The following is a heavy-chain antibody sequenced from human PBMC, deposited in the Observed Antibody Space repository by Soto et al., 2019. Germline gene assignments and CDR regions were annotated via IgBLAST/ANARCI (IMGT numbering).Heavy chain of an antibody. V-gene: IGHV1-69*02. Sequence: QVQLVQSGAEVKKPGSSVKVSCKASGGTFSSYTISCVRQAPGQGLEWMGRIIPILGIANYAQKFQGRVTITADKSTSTAYMELSSLRSEDTAVYYCARLYNWNRVDYWGQGTLVTVSS. CDR1: GGTFSSYT. CDR3: ARLYNWNRVDY. D-gene: IGHD1-20*01. J-gene: IGHJ4*02. CDR2: IIPILGIA.